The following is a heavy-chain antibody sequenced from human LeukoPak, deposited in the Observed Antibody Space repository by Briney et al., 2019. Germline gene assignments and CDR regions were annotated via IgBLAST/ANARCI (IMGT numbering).Heavy chain of an antibody. CDR2: ISAYNGNT. D-gene: IGHD3-16*01. CDR1: GYTFTSYG. Sequence: VASVKVSCKAPGYTFTSYGISWVRQAPGQGLEWMGWISAYNGNTNYAQKLQGRVTMTTDTSTSTAYMELRSLRSDDTAVYYCAGGFAAYYYYGMDVWGQGTTVTVSS. CDR3: AGGFAAYYYYGMDV. V-gene: IGHV1-18*01. J-gene: IGHJ6*02.